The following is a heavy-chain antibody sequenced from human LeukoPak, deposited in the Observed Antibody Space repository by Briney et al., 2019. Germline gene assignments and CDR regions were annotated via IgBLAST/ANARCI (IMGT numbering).Heavy chain of an antibody. Sequence: GASVKVSCKASGYTFTGYYMHWVRQAPGQGLEWMGSINPNSGGTNYAQKFQGRVTMTRDTSISTAYMEPSRLRSDDTAVYYCARDGKPYYDFWSGYYYYFDYWGQGTLVTVSS. V-gene: IGHV1-2*02. CDR3: ARDGKPYYDFWSGYYYYFDY. CDR2: INPNSGGT. J-gene: IGHJ4*02. CDR1: GYTFTGYY. D-gene: IGHD3-3*01.